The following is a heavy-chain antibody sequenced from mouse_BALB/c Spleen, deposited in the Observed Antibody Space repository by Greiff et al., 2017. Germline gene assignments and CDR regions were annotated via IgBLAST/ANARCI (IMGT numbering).Heavy chain of an antibody. CDR1: GFSLTGYG. Sequence: VQVVESGPGLVAPSQSLSITCTVSGFSLTGYGVNWVRQPPGKGLEWLGMIWGDGSTDYNSALKSRLSISKDNSKSQVFLKMNSLQTDDTARYYCARWLPPDAMDYWGQGTSVTVSS. D-gene: IGHD2-2*01. CDR2: IWGDGST. V-gene: IGHV2-6-7*01. J-gene: IGHJ4*01. CDR3: ARWLPPDAMDY.